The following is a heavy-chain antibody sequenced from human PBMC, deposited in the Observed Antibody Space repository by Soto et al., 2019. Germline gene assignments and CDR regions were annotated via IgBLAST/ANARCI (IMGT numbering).Heavy chain of an antibody. CDR3: ATERYCITTTCSAFDY. D-gene: IGHD2-2*01. CDR2: INPNSGGT. J-gene: IGHJ4*02. V-gene: IGHV1-2*04. Sequence: QVQLVQSGAEVKKPGASVKVSCKASGYTFTDSYIHWVRQAPGQGLEWMGWINPNSGGTNYAEKCQDWVTMTRDTAITTAYMELRRLRSDDSAMYYCATERYCITTTCSAFDYWGQGTLVTVSS. CDR1: GYTFTDSY.